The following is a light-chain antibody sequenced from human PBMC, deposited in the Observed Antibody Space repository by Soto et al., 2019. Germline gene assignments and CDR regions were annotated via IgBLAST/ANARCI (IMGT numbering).Light chain of an antibody. J-gene: IGLJ1*01. CDR2: DVS. CDR1: SSDVGAYNY. V-gene: IGLV2-14*01. Sequence: QSALTQPASVSGSPGQSITISCTGTSSDVGAYNYDSWYQQYPGEAPKVIIYDVSHRPAGVSNRFSGSKSGNTASLTISDLHTQDEADYYCGSYTSATTYVSGTGSKSPS. CDR3: GSYTSATTYV.